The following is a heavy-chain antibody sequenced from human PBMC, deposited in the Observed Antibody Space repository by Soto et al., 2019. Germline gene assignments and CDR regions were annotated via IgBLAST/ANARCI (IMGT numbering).Heavy chain of an antibody. CDR3: AREVSSSWLDY. Sequence: ASVKVSCKASGYTFTGYYMHWVRQAPGQGLEWMGWINPNSGGTNYAQKFQGWVTMTRETSISTAYMELSRVRSDDTAVYYCAREVSSSWLDYWGQRTLVTVYS. CDR1: GYTFTGYY. V-gene: IGHV1-2*04. D-gene: IGHD6-13*01. CDR2: INPNSGGT. J-gene: IGHJ4*02.